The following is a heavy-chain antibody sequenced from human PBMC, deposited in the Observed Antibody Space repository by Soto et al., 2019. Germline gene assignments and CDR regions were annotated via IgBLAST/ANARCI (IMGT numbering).Heavy chain of an antibody. CDR3: ANLWGDGYNLGQDYNGMDV. Sequence: QVQMVESGVGVVQPGRSLRLSCAASGFSFENYGMHWVRQAPGRGLEWVAIIWYDGSLQYYAAAVKGRFTISRDNSKNTLYLEMNSLRAEDTAVYYCANLWGDGYNLGQDYNGMDVWGQGTTVIVSS. D-gene: IGHD5-12*01. J-gene: IGHJ6*02. CDR2: IWYDGSLQ. V-gene: IGHV3-33*06. CDR1: GFSFENYG.